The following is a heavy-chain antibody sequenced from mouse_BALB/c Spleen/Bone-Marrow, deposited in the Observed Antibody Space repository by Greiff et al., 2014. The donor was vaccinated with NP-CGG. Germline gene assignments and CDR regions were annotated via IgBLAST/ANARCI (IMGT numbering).Heavy chain of an antibody. CDR3: ARGLRDWYFDV. J-gene: IGHJ1*01. CDR1: GYTFTTYW. D-gene: IGHD2-4*01. V-gene: IGHV1-7*01. Sequence: VQLQQSGAELAKPGASVKMSCKASGYTFTTYWIHWVKQRPGQGLEWIGYINPSTGNTEHNQKFGDRATLTVDKSSSTPYMQLSSLTSEDSAVYYCARGLRDWYFDVWGAGTTVTVSS. CDR2: INPSTGNT.